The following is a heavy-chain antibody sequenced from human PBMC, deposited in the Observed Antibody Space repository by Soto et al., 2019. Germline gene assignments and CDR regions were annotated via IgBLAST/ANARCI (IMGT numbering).Heavy chain of an antibody. Sequence: GGSLRLSCAASGFTFSSYGMHWVRQAPGKGLEWVAVIWYDGSNKYYADSVKGRFTISRDNSKNTLYLQMNSRRAEYTAVYYCARDGRSPPEWFGESLSLDYYYGMDVWGQGTTVTVSS. CDR3: ARDGRSPPEWFGESLSLDYYYGMDV. CDR2: IWYDGSNK. CDR1: GFTFSSYG. D-gene: IGHD3-10*01. V-gene: IGHV3-33*01. J-gene: IGHJ6*02.